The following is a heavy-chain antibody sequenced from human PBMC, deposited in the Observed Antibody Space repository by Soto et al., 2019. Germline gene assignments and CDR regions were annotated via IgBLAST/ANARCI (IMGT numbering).Heavy chain of an antibody. CDR3: ARYRREAVAGYTLDN. J-gene: IGHJ4*02. V-gene: IGHV4-59*01. Sequence: SETLSLTCTVSGGSISSYYWSWIRQPPGKGLEWIGYVYNSGSTNYNPSLKSRVTISEDTSKSQFSLKVNSMTAADTAVYYCARYRREAVAGYTLDNWGQGILVTVSS. CDR1: GGSISSYY. D-gene: IGHD6-13*01. CDR2: VYNSGST.